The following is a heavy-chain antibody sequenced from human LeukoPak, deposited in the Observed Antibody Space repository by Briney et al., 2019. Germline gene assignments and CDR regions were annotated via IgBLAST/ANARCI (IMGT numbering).Heavy chain of an antibody. J-gene: IGHJ4*02. Sequence: GGSLGLSCAASGFTFSSYAMSWVRQAPGKGLEWVSAISGSGGSTYYADSVKGRFTISRDNSKNTLYLQMNSLRAEDTAVYYCANRRCTGTSCYLDYWGQGTLVTVSS. CDR1: GFTFSSYA. CDR2: ISGSGGST. CDR3: ANRRCTGTSCYLDY. V-gene: IGHV3-23*01. D-gene: IGHD2-2*01.